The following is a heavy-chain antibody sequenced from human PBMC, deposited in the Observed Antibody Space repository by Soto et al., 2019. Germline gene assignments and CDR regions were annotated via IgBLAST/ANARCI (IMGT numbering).Heavy chain of an antibody. J-gene: IGHJ4*02. D-gene: IGHD2-21*02. CDR3: ARSHQEREVVTAFPEKYFDY. V-gene: IGHV4-34*01. Sequence: PSETLSLTCAVYGGSFSGYYWSWIRQPPGKGLEWIGEINHSGSTNYNPSLKSRVTISVDTSKNQFSLKLSSVTAADTAVYYCARSHQEREVVTAFPEKYFDYWGQGTLVTVSS. CDR2: INHSGST. CDR1: GGSFSGYY.